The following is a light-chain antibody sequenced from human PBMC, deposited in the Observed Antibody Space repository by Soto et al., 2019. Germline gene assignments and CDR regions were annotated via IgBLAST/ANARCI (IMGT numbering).Light chain of an antibody. Sequence: DIVMTQSPLSLPVTPGEPASISCRSSQSLLHSNGYNYLDWYLQKPGQSPQLLIYLGSNRASGVPDRFRGSGSGTDFTLKISRVEAEDVGVYYCMQARRTPWTFGQGTKVEIK. CDR3: MQARRTPWT. CDR1: QSLLHSNGYNY. CDR2: LGS. J-gene: IGKJ1*01. V-gene: IGKV2-28*01.